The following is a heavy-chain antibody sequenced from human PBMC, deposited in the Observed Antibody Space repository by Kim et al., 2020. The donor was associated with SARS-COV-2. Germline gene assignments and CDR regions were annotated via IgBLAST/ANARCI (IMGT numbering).Heavy chain of an antibody. CDR2: INHSGST. CDR3: ARASYGSGSYSYFDY. V-gene: IGHV4-34*01. CDR1: GGSFSGYY. D-gene: IGHD3-10*01. J-gene: IGHJ4*02. Sequence: SETLSLTCAVYGGSFSGYYWSWIRQPPGKGLEWIGEINHSGSTNYNPSLKSRVTISVDTSKNQFSLKLSSVTAADTAVYYCARASYGSGSYSYFDYWGQG.